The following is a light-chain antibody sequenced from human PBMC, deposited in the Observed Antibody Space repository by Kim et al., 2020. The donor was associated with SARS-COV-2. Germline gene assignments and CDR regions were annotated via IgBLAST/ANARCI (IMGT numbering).Light chain of an antibody. CDR3: CSYVGTYTWV. Sequence: QSALTQPRSVSGSPGQSVTISCTGSSSDVGAYNYVSWYQQHPGKAPKLVICDVNRRPSGVPDRFSGSKSGNTASLTISGVQAEDEADYYCCSYVGTYTWVFGGGTQLTVL. CDR1: SSDVGAYNY. J-gene: IGLJ3*02. V-gene: IGLV2-11*01. CDR2: DVN.